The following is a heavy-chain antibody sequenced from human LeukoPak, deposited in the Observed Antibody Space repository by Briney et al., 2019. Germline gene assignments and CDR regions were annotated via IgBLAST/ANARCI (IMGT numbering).Heavy chain of an antibody. V-gene: IGHV3-48*03. CDR3: ARDSYGYNSGVRDY. CDR2: ISSSGSTI. CDR1: GFTFSSYE. Sequence: GGSLRLSCAASGFTFSSYEMNWVRQAPGKGLEWVSYISSSGSTIYYADSVKGRFTISRDNAKNSLYLQMNSLRAEDTAVYYCARDSYGYNSGVRDYWGQGTLVTVPS. J-gene: IGHJ4*02. D-gene: IGHD5-24*01.